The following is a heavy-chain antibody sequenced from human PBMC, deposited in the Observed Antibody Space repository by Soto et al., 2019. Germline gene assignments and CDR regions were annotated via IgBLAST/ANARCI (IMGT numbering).Heavy chain of an antibody. Sequence: QVQVIQSGAEVKKPGSSVKVSCQASGGIFSTYAISWLRQAPGQGLEWMGGIIPIFGTPNYAQNFQGRVTITAYESTSPAYMELSGLRSEYTAVYYCARDRDDYGSGNYDNLIDFGGQGTLVTVSS. CDR3: ARDRDDYGSGNYDNLIDF. D-gene: IGHD3-10*01. J-gene: IGHJ4*02. CDR1: GGIFSTYA. CDR2: IIPIFGTP. V-gene: IGHV1-69*01.